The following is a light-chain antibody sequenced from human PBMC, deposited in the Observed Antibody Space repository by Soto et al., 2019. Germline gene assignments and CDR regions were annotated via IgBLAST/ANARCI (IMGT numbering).Light chain of an antibody. CDR1: SSDVGGYNY. J-gene: IGLJ1*01. Sequence: QSVRSQPRSACWSPGQSVSIACTGTSSDVGGYNYVSWYQQHPGKAPKLVIYEVNKRPSGVPDRFSGSKSGNTASLTVSGLQADHEADYYCSSYAGSTNVFGTGTKVTVL. V-gene: IGLV2-8*01. CDR2: EVN. CDR3: SSYAGSTNV.